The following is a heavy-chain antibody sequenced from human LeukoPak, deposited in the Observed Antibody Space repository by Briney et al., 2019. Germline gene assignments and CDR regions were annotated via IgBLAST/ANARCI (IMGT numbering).Heavy chain of an antibody. J-gene: IGHJ5*02. CDR1: GYTFTSYG. Sequence: ASVKVSCKASGYTFTSYGISWVRQAPGQGLEWMGWISAYNGNTNYAQKLQGRVTMTTDTSTSTAYMELRSLRSDDTAVYYCAREPRGEGATTPWFDPWGQGTLVTVSS. CDR3: AREPRGEGATTPWFDP. V-gene: IGHV1-18*01. D-gene: IGHD1-26*01. CDR2: ISAYNGNT.